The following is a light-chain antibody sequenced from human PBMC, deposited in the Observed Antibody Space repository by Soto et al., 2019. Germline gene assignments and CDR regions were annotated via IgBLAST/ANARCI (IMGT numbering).Light chain of an antibody. CDR1: QSVSSSY. J-gene: IGKJ4*01. Sequence: EVVLTQSPGTLSLSPGERATLSCRASQSVSSSYLAWYQQKPGQAPRLLIYGASSRATGIPDRFSGSGSGTDFTRTISRLEPEDFAVYYCQQYGRSLTFGGGTKVEI. CDR3: QQYGRSLT. V-gene: IGKV3-20*01. CDR2: GAS.